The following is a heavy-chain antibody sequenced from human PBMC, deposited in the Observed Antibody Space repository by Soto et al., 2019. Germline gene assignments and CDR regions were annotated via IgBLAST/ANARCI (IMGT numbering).Heavy chain of an antibody. CDR2: IGTAGDT. V-gene: IGHV3-13*01. J-gene: IGHJ4*02. D-gene: IGHD6-13*01. Sequence: PGGSLRLSCAASGFTFSSYDMHWVRQATGKGLEWVSAIGTAGDTYYPGSVKGRFTISRENAKNSLYLQMNSLRAGDTAVYYCARGSQQLTASPFDYWGQGTLVTVSS. CDR1: GFTFSSYD. CDR3: ARGSQQLTASPFDY.